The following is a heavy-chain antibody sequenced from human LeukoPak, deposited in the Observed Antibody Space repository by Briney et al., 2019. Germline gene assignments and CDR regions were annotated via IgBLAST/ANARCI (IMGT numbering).Heavy chain of an antibody. V-gene: IGHV3-49*03. J-gene: IGHJ6*02. CDR2: IRNKAYGGTI. Sequence: GGSLRLSCTASGFTFGDYAMSWFRQAPGKGLEWVGFIRNKAYGGTIEYAASVKGRFTISRDDSKSIAYLQMNNLKTEDTAVYYCTRGDCTRTTCYRVDVWGQGTTVTVSS. CDR1: GFTFGDYA. D-gene: IGHD2-2*01. CDR3: TRGDCTRTTCYRVDV.